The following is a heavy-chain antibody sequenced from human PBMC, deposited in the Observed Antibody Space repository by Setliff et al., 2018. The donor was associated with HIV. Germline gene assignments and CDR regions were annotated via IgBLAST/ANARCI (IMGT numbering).Heavy chain of an antibody. J-gene: IGHJ4*02. V-gene: IGHV1-2*02. CDR1: GYTFTGYY. CDR2: INPNSGGT. CDR3: ARGFRFRGIAAAAAFDY. Sequence: ASVKVSCKASGYTFTGYYMHWVRQAPGQGLEWMGWINPNSGGTNYAQKFQGRVTMTRDTSISTVYMELSRLRSDDTAVYYCARGFRFRGIAAAAAFDYWGQGTLVTVSS. D-gene: IGHD6-13*01.